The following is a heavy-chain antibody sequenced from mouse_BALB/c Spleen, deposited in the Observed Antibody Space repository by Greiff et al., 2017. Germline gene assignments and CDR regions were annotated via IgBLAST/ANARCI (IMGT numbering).Heavy chain of an antibody. D-gene: IGHD1-1*01. Sequence: EVKLVESGGGLVQPKGSLKLSCAASGFTFNTYAMNWVRQAPGKGLEWVARIRSKSNNYATYYADSVKDRFTISRDDSQSMLYLQMNNLKTEDTAMYYCVRGTTGVADYWGQGTTLTVSS. CDR1: GFTFNTYA. CDR3: VRGTTGVADY. CDR2: IRSKSNNYAT. V-gene: IGHV10-1*02. J-gene: IGHJ2*01.